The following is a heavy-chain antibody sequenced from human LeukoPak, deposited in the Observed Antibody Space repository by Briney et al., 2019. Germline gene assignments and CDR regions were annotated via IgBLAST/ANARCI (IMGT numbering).Heavy chain of an antibody. CDR2: IYGSGGST. J-gene: IGHJ4*02. CDR1: RFTLSSYG. D-gene: IGHD6-6*01. V-gene: IGHV3-23*01. Sequence: PGGCLRHSCAASRFTLSSYGLSWVRPAPGKGREWGSVIYGSGGSTYNADSVRGGLSTSRDNSKNMLYLQMSSLRAEDTAVYYCAKDQYSSSSAYFDYWGQGTLVTVSS. CDR3: AKDQYSSSSAYFDY.